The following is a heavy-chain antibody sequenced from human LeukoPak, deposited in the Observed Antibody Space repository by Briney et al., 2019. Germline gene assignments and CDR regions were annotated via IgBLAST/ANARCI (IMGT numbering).Heavy chain of an antibody. CDR2: VNSDGSST. CDR1: GFTFSSYW. J-gene: IGHJ3*02. V-gene: IGHV3-74*01. CDR3: ARSISAPYAFDI. D-gene: IGHD3-3*01. Sequence: GGSLRLSCAASGFTFSSYWMHWVRQAPGKGLVWVSRVNSDGSSTSYAGSVKGRFSISRDNAKNTLYLQMNSLRAEDTAVYYCARSISAPYAFDIWGQGTMVTVSS.